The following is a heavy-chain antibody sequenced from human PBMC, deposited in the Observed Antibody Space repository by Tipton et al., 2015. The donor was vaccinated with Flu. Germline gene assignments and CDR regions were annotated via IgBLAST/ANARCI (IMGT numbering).Heavy chain of an antibody. J-gene: IGHJ4*02. V-gene: IGHV4-31*02. CDR1: GGSISSGDYF. CDR3: ARGDPGVDMTTITGKFDS. D-gene: IGHD4-17*01. CDR2: IYHSGST. Sequence: LRLSCTVSGGSISSGDYFWSWIRQHPGKGLEWIGYIYHSGSTHYNPSLKSRLNISIDTSKNQFSLKLRSVTAADTAVYFCARGDPGVDMTTITGKFDSWGQGKLVPVSS.